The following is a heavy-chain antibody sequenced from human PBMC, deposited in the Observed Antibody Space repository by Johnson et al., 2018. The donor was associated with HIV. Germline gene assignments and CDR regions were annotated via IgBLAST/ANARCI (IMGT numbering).Heavy chain of an antibody. CDR2: IRYDGSNK. CDR1: GFTFSSYG. V-gene: IGHV3-30*02. CDR3: AKDQYCGGDCYPDAFDI. Sequence: QVQLVESGGGLVKPGGSLRLSCAASGFTFSSYGMHWVRQAPGKGLEWVAFIRYDGSNKYYADSVKGRFTISRDNSKNTLYLQMNSLRAEDTAVYYCAKDQYCGGDCYPDAFDIWGQGTMVTVSS. J-gene: IGHJ3*02. D-gene: IGHD2-21*02.